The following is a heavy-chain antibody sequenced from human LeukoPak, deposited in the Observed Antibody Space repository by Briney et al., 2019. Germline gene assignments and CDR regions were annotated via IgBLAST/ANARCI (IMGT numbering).Heavy chain of an antibody. J-gene: IGHJ6*02. CDR3: ARAIYCSGGRCYSHYYGMDV. CDR2: IYYSGST. Sequence: SETLSLTCIVSGGSISTGAYYWSWIRQHPGKGLEWIGYIYYSGSTYYSPSLKSRVTISVDTSKNQFSLKLSSVTAADTAVYYCARAIYCSGGRCYSHYYGMDVWGQGTTVTVSS. D-gene: IGHD2-15*01. V-gene: IGHV4-31*03. CDR1: GGSISTGAYY.